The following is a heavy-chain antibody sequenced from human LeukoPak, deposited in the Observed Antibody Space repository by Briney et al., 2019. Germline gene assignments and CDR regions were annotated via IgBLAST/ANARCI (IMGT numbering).Heavy chain of an antibody. Sequence: ASVKVSCKASGYSLTGYYMHWVRQATGQGLEWMGWMNPNSGNTGYAQKFQGRVTMTRNTSISTAYMELSSLRSEDTAVYYCARWRGYYGMDVWGQGTTVTVSS. CDR1: GYSLTGYY. V-gene: IGHV1-8*02. D-gene: IGHD3-3*01. J-gene: IGHJ6*02. CDR3: ARWRGYYGMDV. CDR2: MNPNSGNT.